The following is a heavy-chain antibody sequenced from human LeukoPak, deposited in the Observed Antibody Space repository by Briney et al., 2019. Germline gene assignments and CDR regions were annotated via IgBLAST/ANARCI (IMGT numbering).Heavy chain of an antibody. CDR3: ARDNYSFDY. CDR2: IYYSGST. J-gene: IGHJ4*02. D-gene: IGHD4-11*01. CDR1: GGSISSGGYY. V-gene: IGHV4-31*03. Sequence: RASQILSLTCTVSGGSISSGGYYWSWIRQHPGKGLEWIGYIYYSGSTYYNPSLKSRVTISLDTSKDQFSLKLSSVTAADTAVYYCARDNYSFDYWGQGTLVTVSS.